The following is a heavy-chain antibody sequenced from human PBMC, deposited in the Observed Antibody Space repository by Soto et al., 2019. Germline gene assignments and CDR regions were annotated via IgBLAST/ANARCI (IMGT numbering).Heavy chain of an antibody. V-gene: IGHV5-51*01. Sequence: GASVKVSCKFSGYTLTELSMHWVRQMPGKGLEWMGIIYPGDSDTRYSPSFQGQVTISADKSISTAYLQWSSLKASDTAMYYCARLLAKPPSGYYGMDVWGQGTTVTVSS. D-gene: IGHD7-27*01. J-gene: IGHJ6*02. CDR2: IYPGDSDT. CDR1: GYTLTELS. CDR3: ARLLAKPPSGYYGMDV.